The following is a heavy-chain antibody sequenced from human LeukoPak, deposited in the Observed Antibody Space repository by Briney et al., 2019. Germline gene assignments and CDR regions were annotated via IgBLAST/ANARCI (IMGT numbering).Heavy chain of an antibody. J-gene: IGHJ4*02. CDR2: INIDGDSI. V-gene: IGHV3-74*01. D-gene: IGHD6-19*01. CDR3: ARAIAVAGTDS. CDR1: GFTFSSDW. Sequence: GGSLRLSCAASGFTFSSDWMHWVRQAPGEGPVWLARINIDGDSISYADSVKGRFTISRDNAKNTLYLQMNTLRAEDTAMYYCARAIAVAGTDSWGQGTLVTVSS.